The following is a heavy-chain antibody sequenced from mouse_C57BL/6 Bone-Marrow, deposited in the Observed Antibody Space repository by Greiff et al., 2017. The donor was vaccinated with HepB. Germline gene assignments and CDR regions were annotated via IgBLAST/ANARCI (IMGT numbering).Heavy chain of an antibody. V-gene: IGHV1-53*01. Sequence: VQLQESGPELVKPGASVKLSCKASGYTFTSYWMHWVKQRPGQGLEWIGNINPSNGGTNYNEKFKSKATLTVDKSSSTAYMQLSSLTSADSAVYYWATSNYFGGYFEVWGTGTTVTVSS. CDR1: GYTFTSYW. CDR3: ATSNYFGGYFEV. D-gene: IGHD1-1*01. J-gene: IGHJ1*03. CDR2: INPSNGGT.